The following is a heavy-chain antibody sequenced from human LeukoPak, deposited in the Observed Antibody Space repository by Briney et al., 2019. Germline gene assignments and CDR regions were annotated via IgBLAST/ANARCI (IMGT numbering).Heavy chain of an antibody. D-gene: IGHD3-10*01. CDR2: IYYSGST. CDR3: ARRGYFYYMDV. Sequence: SETLSLTCTVSGGSISSSSYYWGWIRQPPGKGLEWIGSIYYSGSTYYNPSLKSRVTISVDTSKNQFSLKLSSVTAADTAVYYCARRGYFYYMDVWGKGTTVTVSS. CDR1: GGSISSSSYY. V-gene: IGHV4-39*01. J-gene: IGHJ6*03.